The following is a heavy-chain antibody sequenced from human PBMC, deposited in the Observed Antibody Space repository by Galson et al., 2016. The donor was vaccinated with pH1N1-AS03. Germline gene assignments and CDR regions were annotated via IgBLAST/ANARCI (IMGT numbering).Heavy chain of an antibody. D-gene: IGHD3/OR15-3a*01. CDR1: GFRFDDYA. Sequence: SLRLSCAVSGFRFDDYAMHWVRQAPGKGLEWVSSISWNSNKIDYADSVKGRFTISRDSAKNSLNLQMNSLRAEDTALYYCKKGGAASADFFDIWGQGTMVTVSS. V-gene: IGHV3-9*01. CDR2: ISWNSNKI. CDR3: KKGGAASADFFDI. J-gene: IGHJ3*02.